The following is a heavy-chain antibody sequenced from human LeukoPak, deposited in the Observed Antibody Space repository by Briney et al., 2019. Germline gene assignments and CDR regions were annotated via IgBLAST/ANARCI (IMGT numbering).Heavy chain of an antibody. J-gene: IGHJ4*01. CDR3: MRGLYGDSIGA. V-gene: IGHV3-11*01. CDR2: IRYTGDTK. Sequence: GGSLRLSCVASGFSLGDYGMNWIRQTPGKGLEWISYIRYTGDTKYYADSVRGRFTISRDIAKNSLYLQMNSLRDEDTAVYYCMRGLYGDSIGAWGQGTLVTVSS. D-gene: IGHD4-17*01. CDR1: GFSLGDYG.